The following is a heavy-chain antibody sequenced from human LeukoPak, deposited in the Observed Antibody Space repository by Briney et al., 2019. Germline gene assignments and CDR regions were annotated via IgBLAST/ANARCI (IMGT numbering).Heavy chain of an antibody. J-gene: IGHJ4*02. CDR1: GGSISSYY. D-gene: IGHD4-17*01. V-gene: IGHV3-15*01. CDR2: IKSKTDGGTT. CDR3: TTEGRLDYGDYFLHPGFDY. Sequence: PSETLSLTCTVSGGSISSYYWSWIRQPAGKGLEWVGRIKSKTDGGTTDYAAPVKGRFTISRDDSKNTLYLQMNSLKTEDTAVYYCTTEGRLDYGDYFLHPGFDYWGQGTLVTVSS.